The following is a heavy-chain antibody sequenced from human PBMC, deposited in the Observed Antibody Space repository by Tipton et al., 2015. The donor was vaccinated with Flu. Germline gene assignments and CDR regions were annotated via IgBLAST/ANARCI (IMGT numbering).Heavy chain of an antibody. CDR2: IKQDGSEK. J-gene: IGHJ6*02. CDR3: ARDHPPSITVFGEITDYFGMDV. CDR1: TFTFSSSW. D-gene: IGHD3-3*01. V-gene: IGHV3-7*03. Sequence: SLRLSCVASTFTFSSSWMNWVRQAPGKGLEWVANIKQDGSEKYYVDSVKGRFTISRDNAKNSLYLQMNSLRAEDTAVYYCARDHPPSITVFGEITDYFGMDVWGQGTTVTVSS.